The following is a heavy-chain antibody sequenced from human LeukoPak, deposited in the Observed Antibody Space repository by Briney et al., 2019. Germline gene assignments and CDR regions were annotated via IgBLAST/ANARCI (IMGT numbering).Heavy chain of an antibody. V-gene: IGHV3-74*01. CDR1: GFTFSSYW. Sequence: GGPLRLPCAPSGFTFSSYWMHWVRQASGKGLVWVSRINSDGSTTTYADSVKGRFTISRDNAKNTLSLQMNSLRAEDTAVYYCARDSGAYDTLDYWGQGTLVTVPS. CDR3: ARDSGAYDTLDY. CDR2: INSDGSTT. D-gene: IGHD3-9*01. J-gene: IGHJ4*02.